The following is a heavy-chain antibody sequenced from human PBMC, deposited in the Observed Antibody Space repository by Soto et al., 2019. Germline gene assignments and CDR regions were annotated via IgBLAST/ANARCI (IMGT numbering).Heavy chain of an antibody. Sequence: QAQVVQSGAEVRKPGSSVKLSCKASEGTFNSYAIAWVRQAPGQGLEWMGGIIPYYNTLNYAQKFQDRVTIAADGSTNAVYMELSSLRSDATAVYFCASGASRWYPYFFDSWAQGTLVTVSS. D-gene: IGHD6-13*01. V-gene: IGHV1-69*01. CDR3: ASGASRWYPYFFDS. CDR2: IIPYYNTL. J-gene: IGHJ4*02. CDR1: EGTFNSYA.